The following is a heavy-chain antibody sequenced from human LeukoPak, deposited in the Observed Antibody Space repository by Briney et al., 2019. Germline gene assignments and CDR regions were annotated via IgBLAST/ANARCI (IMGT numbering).Heavy chain of an antibody. CDR3: ARGHCSGGSCYFDY. CDR1: GFTFSNYE. CDR2: ISSSGSTT. J-gene: IGHJ4*02. V-gene: IGHV3-48*03. D-gene: IGHD2-15*01. Sequence: GGSLRLSCAASGFTFSNYEMNWVRQAPGKGLEWVSYISSSGSTTYYADSVKGRFTISRDNAKNSLYLQMNSLRAEDTAVYYCARGHCSGGSCYFDYWGQGTLVTVSS.